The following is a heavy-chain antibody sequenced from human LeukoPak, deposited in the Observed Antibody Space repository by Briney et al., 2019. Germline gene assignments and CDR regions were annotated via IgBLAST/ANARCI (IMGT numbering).Heavy chain of an antibody. CDR3: ARVSRFFDWLPPFVY. J-gene: IGHJ4*02. V-gene: IGHV1-2*02. CDR2: INPNSDGT. Sequence: ASVKVSCKASGYSFTAYFVHWVRQAPGQGLEWMGWINPNSDGTNYAQNFRGRVTMTADPSISTAYMELSRLSSDDTAVYYCARVSRFFDWLPPFVYWGQGTLVTVSS. D-gene: IGHD3-9*01. CDR1: GYSFTAYF.